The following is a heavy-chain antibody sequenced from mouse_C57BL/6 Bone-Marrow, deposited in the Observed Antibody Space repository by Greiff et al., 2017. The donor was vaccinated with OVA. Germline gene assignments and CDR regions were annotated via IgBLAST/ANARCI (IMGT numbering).Heavy chain of an antibody. J-gene: IGHJ3*01. Sequence: QVPLQQSGPGLVAPSQSLSITCTVSGFSLTSYGVSWVRQPPGKGLEWLGVVWGDGSTNNHSALISRLSISKDNSKSQVFLKLNSLQTDDTAAYYCARTGTGFADWGQGTLVTVSA. V-gene: IGHV2-3*01. CDR3: ARTGTGFAD. CDR1: GFSLTSYG. CDR2: VWGDGST. D-gene: IGHD4-1*01.